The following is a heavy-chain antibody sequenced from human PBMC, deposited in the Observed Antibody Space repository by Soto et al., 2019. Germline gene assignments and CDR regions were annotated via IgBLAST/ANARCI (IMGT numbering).Heavy chain of an antibody. V-gene: IGHV4-31*03. CDR2: INYSGTT. D-gene: IGHD1-26*01. Sequence: SETLSLTCSVSGGSFSSDSFIWSWVRQFPGKGLEWIGYINYSGTTYYNPSLRSRVTMSVDTSKNQFSLNLSSVTAADTAVYYCARDHKWDGMDVWGQGTTVTVSS. CDR1: GGSFSSDSFI. J-gene: IGHJ6*02. CDR3: ARDHKWDGMDV.